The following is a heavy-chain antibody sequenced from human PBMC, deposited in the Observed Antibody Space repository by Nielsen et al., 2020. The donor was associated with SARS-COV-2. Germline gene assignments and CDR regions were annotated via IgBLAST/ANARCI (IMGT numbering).Heavy chain of an antibody. CDR2: INPNSGGK. J-gene: IGHJ4*02. CDR1: GYTFIDFY. V-gene: IGHV1-2*06. D-gene: IGHD3-22*01. CDR3: TRDYYDSTGYFNFDY. Sequence: ASVKVSCKASGYTFIDFYIHWVRQAPGQGLEWMGRINPNSGGKNYGPKFQGRVTMTSDSSSSTAYMELTSLRSDDTAVYYCTRDYYDSTGYFNFDYWGQGTRVSVSS.